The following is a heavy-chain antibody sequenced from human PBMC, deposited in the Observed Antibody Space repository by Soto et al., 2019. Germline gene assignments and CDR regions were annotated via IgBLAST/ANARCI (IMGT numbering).Heavy chain of an antibody. D-gene: IGHD2-15*01. CDR1: GGSISSYY. J-gene: IGHJ4*02. CDR2: IYYSGST. CDR3: ARTYCSGGSCRDY. V-gene: IGHV4-59*08. Sequence: PSETLSLTCTVSGGSISSYYWSWIRQPPGKGLEWIGYIYYSGSTNYNPSLKSRVTISVDTSKNQFSLKLSSVTAADTAVYYCARTYCSGGSCRDYWGQGTLVTVSS.